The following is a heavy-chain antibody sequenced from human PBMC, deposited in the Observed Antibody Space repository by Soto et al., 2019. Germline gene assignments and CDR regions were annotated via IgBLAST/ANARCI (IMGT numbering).Heavy chain of an antibody. CDR2: ISDIGGTT. D-gene: IGHD6-19*01. CDR3: AREYSSAWKTVDY. CDR1: GFTFNSYA. Sequence: EVQLLESGGGLVQPGRSLRLSCAASGFTFNSYAVSWVRQAPGKGLEWVLAISDIGGTTYYADSVKGRFTISRDNSKNTLYLQMNSLRAEDTAVYYCAREYSSAWKTVDYWGQGTLVTVSS. V-gene: IGHV3-23*01. J-gene: IGHJ4*02.